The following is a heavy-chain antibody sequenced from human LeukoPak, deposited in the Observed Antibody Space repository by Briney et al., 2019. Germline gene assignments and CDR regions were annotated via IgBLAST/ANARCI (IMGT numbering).Heavy chain of an antibody. Sequence: SETLSLTCTVSGGSIIGSTSYWGWIRQPPGKGLDWIVIINYSGSTYYNPSLRSRVTISVDTSKNQFSLKLNSVTASDTAVYYCARGYDYWGQGPLVTVSS. J-gene: IGHJ4*02. CDR2: INYSGST. V-gene: IGHV4-39*01. CDR1: GGSIIGSTSY. CDR3: ARGYDY. D-gene: IGHD3-22*01.